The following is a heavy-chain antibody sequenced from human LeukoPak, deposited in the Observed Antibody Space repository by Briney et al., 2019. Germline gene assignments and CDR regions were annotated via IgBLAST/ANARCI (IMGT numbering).Heavy chain of an antibody. CDR2: INAGNGNT. D-gene: IGHD6-19*01. CDR1: GYTLTSYA. J-gene: IGHJ4*02. Sequence: ASVNDSCQASGYTLTSYAMHWVRPAPGQRREWMGWINAGNGNTKYSQKFQGRVTITRDTFASTAYMELSRLRYEDTAVYYCARGVAGGEFDYWGQGTLVTVSS. CDR3: ARGVAGGEFDY. V-gene: IGHV1-3*01.